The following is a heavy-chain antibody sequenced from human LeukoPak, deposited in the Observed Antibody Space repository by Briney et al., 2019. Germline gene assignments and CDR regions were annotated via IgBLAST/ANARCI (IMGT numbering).Heavy chain of an antibody. D-gene: IGHD3-22*01. CDR3: AKDGDYYDPLPDAFDI. V-gene: IGHV3-23*01. J-gene: IGHJ3*02. CDR1: GFTFSSYA. Sequence: PGGSLRLSCAASGFTFSSYAMNWVRQAPGKGLEWVSGISGSGGNTYYADSVRGRFTISRDNSKSTLYLQMNSLRAEDTAVYYCAKDGDYYDPLPDAFDIWGQGTMVTVSS. CDR2: ISGSGGNT.